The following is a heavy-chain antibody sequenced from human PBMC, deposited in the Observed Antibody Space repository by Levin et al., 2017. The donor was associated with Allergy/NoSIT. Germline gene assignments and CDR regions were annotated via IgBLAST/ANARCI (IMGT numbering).Heavy chain of an antibody. CDR3: ARVRSYYAGLGFLDY. CDR1: GGSISNDDYY. V-gene: IGHV4-30-4*01. Sequence: SETLSLICTVSGGSISNDDYYWSWIRQPPGTGLEWIGYIYYSGSTSYNPSLKSRVSISVDTSKNQFSLKLSSVTDADTAVYFCARVRSYYAGLGFLDYWGQGNVVTVSS. CDR2: IYYSGST. J-gene: IGHJ4*02. D-gene: IGHD1-26*01.